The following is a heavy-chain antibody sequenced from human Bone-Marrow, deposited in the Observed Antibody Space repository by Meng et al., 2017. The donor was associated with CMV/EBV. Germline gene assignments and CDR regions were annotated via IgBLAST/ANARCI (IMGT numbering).Heavy chain of an antibody. CDR2: IIPILGIA. CDR3: ARQIGITMIAY. CDR1: GGTFSSYA. D-gene: IGHD3-22*01. V-gene: IGHV1-69*10. J-gene: IGHJ4*02. Sequence: SVKVSCKASGGTFSSYAISWVRQDPGQGREWMGGIIPILGIANYAQKFQGRVTISADKPTSTAYMELSSLRSEDTAVYYWARQIGITMIAYWGQGTLVTVSS.